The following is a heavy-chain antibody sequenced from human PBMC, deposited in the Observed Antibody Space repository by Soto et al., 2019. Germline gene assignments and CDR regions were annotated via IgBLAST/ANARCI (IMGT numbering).Heavy chain of an antibody. Sequence: GASVKVSCKASGYTFTSYGISWVRQAPGQGLEWMGWISAYNGNTNYAQKLQGRVTMTTDTSTSTAYMELRSLRSDDTSVYYCARVVVVAATEGYDASDIGGQGTMVTVSS. V-gene: IGHV1-18*01. D-gene: IGHD2-15*01. J-gene: IGHJ3*02. CDR2: ISAYNGNT. CDR1: GYTFTSYG. CDR3: ARVVVVAATEGYDASDI.